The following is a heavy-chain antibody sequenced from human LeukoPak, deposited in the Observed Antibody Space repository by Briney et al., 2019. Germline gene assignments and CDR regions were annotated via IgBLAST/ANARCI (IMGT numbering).Heavy chain of an antibody. CDR1: GGSISTYY. V-gene: IGHV4-59*01. CDR2: INYDGST. D-gene: IGHD2-15*01. CDR3: ARGYCSGGSCYYFDL. Sequence: TGETLTLTCTVSGGSISTYYWNWIRQPPGKGLEWMGFINYDGSTNYNPSLKSRVTISLDTSKNQFSLRLNSVTTADTAVYYCARGYCSGGSCYYFDLWGRGTLVTVSS. J-gene: IGHJ2*01.